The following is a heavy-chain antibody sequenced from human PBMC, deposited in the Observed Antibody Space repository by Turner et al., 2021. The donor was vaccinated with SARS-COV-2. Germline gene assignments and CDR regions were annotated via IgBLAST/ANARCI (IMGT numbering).Heavy chain of an antibody. Sequence: EVQLVESGGGLVKPGGSLRLSCAACGFTFSSYNMNWVRQAPGKGLEWVSSISSSSSYIYYADSVKGRFTISRDNAKNSLYLQMNSLRAEDTAVYYCARDLNAYYYDSSGLDYWGQGTLVTVSS. CDR2: ISSSSSYI. J-gene: IGHJ4*02. D-gene: IGHD3-22*01. CDR3: ARDLNAYYYDSSGLDY. CDR1: GFTFSSYN. V-gene: IGHV3-21*01.